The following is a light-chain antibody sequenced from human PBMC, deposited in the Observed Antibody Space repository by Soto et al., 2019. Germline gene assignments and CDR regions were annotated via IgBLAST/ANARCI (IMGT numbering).Light chain of an antibody. CDR1: SSDIGAFTF. CDR2: DVN. Sequence: QSALTQPASVSGSPGQSITISCTGTSSDIGAFTFVSWYQQHPGKVPQLMIFDVNRRPSGVSDRFSGSKSGNTASLTISGLQAEDEGDYYCSSYTTSSPHVFGSGTKLTVL. J-gene: IGLJ1*01. V-gene: IGLV2-14*03. CDR3: SSYTTSSPHV.